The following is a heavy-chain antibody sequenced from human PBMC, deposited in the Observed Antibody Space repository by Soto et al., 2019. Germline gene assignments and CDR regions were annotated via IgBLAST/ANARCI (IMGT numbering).Heavy chain of an antibody. V-gene: IGHV3-21*01. D-gene: IGHD3-22*01. Sequence: EVQLVESGGGLVQPGGSLRLSCAASGFTFSSYSMNWVRQAPGKGLEWVSSISSSSSYIYYADSVKGRFTISRDNAKNSLYLQMNSMRAEDTAVYYWARDTGALTYYYDSSGGYYGMDVWGQGTTVTVSS. CDR1: GFTFSSYS. CDR2: ISSSSSYI. CDR3: ARDTGALTYYYDSSGGYYGMDV. J-gene: IGHJ6*02.